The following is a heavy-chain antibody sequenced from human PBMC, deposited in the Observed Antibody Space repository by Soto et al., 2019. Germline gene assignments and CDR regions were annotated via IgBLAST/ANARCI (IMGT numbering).Heavy chain of an antibody. J-gene: IGHJ6*02. Sequence: QVQLVQSGAEVKKPGSSVKVSCKASGGTFSSYAISWVRQAPGQGLEWMGGIIPIFGTANYAQKFQGRVTVTADESTSTAYMELSSLRSEATAVYYCARGITMVRGVIHYYGMDVWGQGTTVTVSS. CDR1: GGTFSSYA. V-gene: IGHV1-69*12. D-gene: IGHD3-10*01. CDR2: IIPIFGTA. CDR3: ARGITMVRGVIHYYGMDV.